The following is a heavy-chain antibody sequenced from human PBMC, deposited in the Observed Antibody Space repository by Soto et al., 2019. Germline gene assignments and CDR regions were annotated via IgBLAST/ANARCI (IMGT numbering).Heavy chain of an antibody. V-gene: IGHV3-21*01. D-gene: IGHD3-9*01. CDR3: ARDPDSDILTGYNWFDP. CDR2: ISSSSSYI. CDR1: GFTFSSYS. Sequence: LRLSCAASGFTFSSYSMNWVRQAPGKGLEWVSSISSSSSYIYYADSVKGRFTISRDNAKNSLYLQMNSLRAEDTAVYYCARDPDSDILTGYNWFDPWGQGTLVTVSS. J-gene: IGHJ5*02.